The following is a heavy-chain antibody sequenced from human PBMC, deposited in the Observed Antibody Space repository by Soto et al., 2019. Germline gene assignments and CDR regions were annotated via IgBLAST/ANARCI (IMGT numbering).Heavy chain of an antibody. D-gene: IGHD3-3*01. CDR1: GDSITSIYH. Sequence: PSETLSLTCAVSGDSITSIYHWAWIRKPPGRGLEWVASIYHSGTTYYNPSLKSRVNISIDTSRNQFSLNLRSVTAADSAVYYCSRTDNVGYYQHFGQGNLVTLSS. J-gene: IGHJ1*01. V-gene: IGHV4-38-2*01. CDR2: IYHSGTT. CDR3: SRTDNVGYYQH.